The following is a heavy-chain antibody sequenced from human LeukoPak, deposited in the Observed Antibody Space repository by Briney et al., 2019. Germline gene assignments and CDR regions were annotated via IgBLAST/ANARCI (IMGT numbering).Heavy chain of an antibody. V-gene: IGHV3-11*04. J-gene: IGHJ6*03. CDR3: ARVCCGGDPREYMDV. CDR2: ISSSGSTI. CDR1: GFTFSDYY. Sequence: GGSLRLSCAASGFTFSDYYMSWIRQAPGKGLEWVSYISSSGSTIYYADSVKGRFTISRDNAKNSLYLQMNSLRAEDTAVYYCARVCCGGDPREYMDVWGKGTTVTVSS. D-gene: IGHD2-21*02.